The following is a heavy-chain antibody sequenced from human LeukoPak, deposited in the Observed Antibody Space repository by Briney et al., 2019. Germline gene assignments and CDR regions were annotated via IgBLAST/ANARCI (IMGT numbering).Heavy chain of an antibody. D-gene: IGHD6-13*01. J-gene: IGHJ3*02. Sequence: GSLRLSCAASGFTFSSYGMHWVRQPPGKGLEWIESGYYSGSTYYNPSLKSRVTISVDTSKNQFSLKLSSVTAADTAVYYCARSIAAADVFDIWGQGTMVTVSS. V-gene: IGHV4-39*07. CDR2: GYYSGST. CDR1: GFTFSSYG. CDR3: ARSIAAADVFDI.